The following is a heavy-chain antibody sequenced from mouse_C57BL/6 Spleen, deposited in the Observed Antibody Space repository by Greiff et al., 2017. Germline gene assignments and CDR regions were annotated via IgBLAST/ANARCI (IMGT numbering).Heavy chain of an antibody. CDR2: FYPGSGSI. V-gene: IGHV1-62-2*01. CDR3: ARHEEELAYFDY. J-gene: IGHJ2*01. CDR1: GYTFTEYT. D-gene: IGHD4-1*01. Sequence: QVHVKQSGAELVKPGASVKLSCKASGYTFTEYTIHWVKQRSGQGLEWIGWFYPGSGSIKYNEKFKDKATLTADKSSSTVYMELSRLTSEDSAVYFWARHEEELAYFDYWGQGTTLTVSS.